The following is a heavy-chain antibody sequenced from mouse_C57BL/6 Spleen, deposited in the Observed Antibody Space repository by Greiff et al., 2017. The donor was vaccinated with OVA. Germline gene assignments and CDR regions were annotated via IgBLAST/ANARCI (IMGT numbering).Heavy chain of an antibody. Sequence: QVQLQQSGAELARPGASVKLSCKASGYTFTSYGISWVKQRTGQGLEWIGEIYPRSGNTYYNEKFKGKATLTADKSSSTAYMELRSLTSEDSAVYFCARRVYYSNGMDYWGQGTSVTVAS. J-gene: IGHJ4*01. D-gene: IGHD2-5*01. V-gene: IGHV1-81*01. CDR2: IYPRSGNT. CDR1: GYTFTSYG. CDR3: ARRVYYSNGMDY.